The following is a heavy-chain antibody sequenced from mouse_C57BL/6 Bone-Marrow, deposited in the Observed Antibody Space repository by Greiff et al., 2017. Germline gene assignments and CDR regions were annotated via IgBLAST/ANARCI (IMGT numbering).Heavy chain of an antibody. CDR2: IRYDGSN. CDR3: ASPGSSRFAY. Sequence: EVKLLESGPGLVKPSQSLSLTCSVTGYSITSGYYWNWIRQFPGNKLEWMGYIRYDGSNNYNPSLKNRISITRDTSKNQFFLKLNSVTTEDTATYYCASPGSSRFAYWGQGTLVTVSA. D-gene: IGHD1-1*01. V-gene: IGHV3-6*01. J-gene: IGHJ3*01. CDR1: GYSITSGYY.